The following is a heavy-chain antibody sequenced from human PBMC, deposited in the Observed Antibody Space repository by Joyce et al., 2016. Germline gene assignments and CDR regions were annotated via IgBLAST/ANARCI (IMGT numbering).Heavy chain of an antibody. CDR1: GYTFNTYG. D-gene: IGHD2-15*01. J-gene: IGHJ4*02. CDR3: ARAGSGGSRRGISDY. V-gene: IGHV1-18*01. CDR2: ISTNNGRT. Sequence: QIQLLQSGAEVKKPGASVKVSCKTSGYTFNTYGITWVRQAPGQGLEWVAGISTNNGRTTHAQKVQGRVTMTTDAFATTVFMELRNLTSDDTAVYFCARAGSGGSRRGISDYWGQGTLVIVSS.